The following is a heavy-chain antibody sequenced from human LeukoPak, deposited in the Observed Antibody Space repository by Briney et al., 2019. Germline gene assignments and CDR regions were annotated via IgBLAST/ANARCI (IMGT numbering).Heavy chain of an antibody. Sequence: SETLSLTCAVSGYSLSSGYYWGWIRQPPGKGLEWIGSIFHSGSTYHNPSLKSRVNMSVDTSKNQISLKLSSVTAADTAVYYCARASGSYGSGSDYYYGMDVWGKGTTVTVSS. CDR1: GYSLSSGYY. CDR2: IFHSGST. CDR3: ARASGSYGSGSDYYYGMDV. V-gene: IGHV4-38-2*01. J-gene: IGHJ6*04. D-gene: IGHD3-10*01.